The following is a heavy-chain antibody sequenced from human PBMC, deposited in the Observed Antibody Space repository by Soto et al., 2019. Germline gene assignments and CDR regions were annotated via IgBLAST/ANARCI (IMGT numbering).Heavy chain of an antibody. J-gene: IGHJ6*02. Sequence: PGESLKISCKGSGYTFATHWIAWVRQMPGKGLEWMGIIYPGDSDTRYSPSFQGQVTISADKSISTAYLQWSSLKASDTAMYYCAGSRGYSYGTYWYYGMDVWGQGTTVTVSS. CDR3: AGSRGYSYGTYWYYGMDV. V-gene: IGHV5-51*01. D-gene: IGHD5-18*01. CDR1: GYTFATHW. CDR2: IYPGDSDT.